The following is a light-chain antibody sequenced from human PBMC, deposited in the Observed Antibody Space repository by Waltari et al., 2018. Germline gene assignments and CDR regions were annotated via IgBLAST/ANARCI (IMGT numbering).Light chain of an antibody. J-gene: IGLJ2*01. CDR3: SSYTNIKTLV. Sequence: QSALTQPASVSGSPGQSITISCTGTSSDFGAYKYVSWHQQHPGKAPKLLIYEVSNRPSGVSNRFSGSQSGNTASLTISGLQDEDEADYYCSSYTNIKTLVFGGGTKLTVL. CDR1: SSDFGAYKY. V-gene: IGLV2-14*01. CDR2: EVS.